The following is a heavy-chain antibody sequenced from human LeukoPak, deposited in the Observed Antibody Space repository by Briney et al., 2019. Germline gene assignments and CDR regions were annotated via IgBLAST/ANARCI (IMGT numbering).Heavy chain of an antibody. CDR1: GGTFISYA. CDR3: ARDRLDSSSWSYFDY. CDR2: IIPIFGTA. Sequence: ASVKVSCKASGGTFISYAISWVRQAPGQGLEWMGGIIPIFGTANYAQKFQGRVTITADESTSTAYMELSSLRSEDTAVYYCARDRLDSSSWSYFDYWGQGTLVTVSS. J-gene: IGHJ4*02. V-gene: IGHV1-69*13. D-gene: IGHD6-13*01.